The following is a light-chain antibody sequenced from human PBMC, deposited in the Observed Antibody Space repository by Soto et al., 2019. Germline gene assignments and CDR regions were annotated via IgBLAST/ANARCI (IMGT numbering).Light chain of an antibody. CDR3: MQTLQTPRT. V-gene: IGKV2-28*01. CDR1: QSLLHSNGYNY. Sequence: DIVMTQSPLSLPVTPGKPASISCRSSQSLLHSNGYNYLDWYLQKPGQSPQLLIYLGSNRASGVPDRFSGSGSGTDFTLKISRVEAADVGVYYCMQTLQTPRTFGQGTKVEIK. CDR2: LGS. J-gene: IGKJ1*01.